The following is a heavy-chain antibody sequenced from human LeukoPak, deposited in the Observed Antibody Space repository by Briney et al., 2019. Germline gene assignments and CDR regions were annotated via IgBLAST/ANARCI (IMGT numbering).Heavy chain of an antibody. Sequence: PGGSLRLSCAASGFTFSRNWMSWVRQAPGKGLEWVANIRPDGSGTYYVDSVKGRFTISRDDAKTSLYLQMNSLRAEDTAVYYCARTFYYAGSGYRHFDYWGQGTLVTVSS. CDR3: ARTFYYAGSGYRHFDY. CDR1: GFTFSRNW. D-gene: IGHD3-22*01. CDR2: IRPDGSGT. J-gene: IGHJ4*02. V-gene: IGHV3-7*05.